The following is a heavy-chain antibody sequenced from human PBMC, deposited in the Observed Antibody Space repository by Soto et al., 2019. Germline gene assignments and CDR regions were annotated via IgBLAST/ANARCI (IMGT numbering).Heavy chain of an antibody. CDR1: GFTLSGCS. CDR3: ARGWFGPDV. Sequence: EVQLVESGGGLVQPGGSLRLSCAASGFTLSGCSMHWVRQAPGKGLVWVSGIENAGTDSTYADSVKGRFTSSRDNPKNMLYLKMNRLRVGDTAVHWCARGWFGPDVWGKGTRVTVSS. V-gene: IGHV3-74*01. CDR2: IENAGTDS. D-gene: IGHD3-10*01. J-gene: IGHJ6*04.